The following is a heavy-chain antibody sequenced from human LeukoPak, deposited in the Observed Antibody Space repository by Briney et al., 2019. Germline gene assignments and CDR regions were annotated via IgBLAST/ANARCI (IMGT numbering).Heavy chain of an antibody. V-gene: IGHV4-34*01. D-gene: IGHD6-19*01. CDR1: GGSFSGYY. Sequence: SETLSLTCAVYGGSFSGYYWSWIRQPPGKGLEWIGEINHSGSTNYNPSLKSRVTISVDTSKNQFSLKLSSVTAADTAVYYCARDLAVAGRDYWGQGTLVTVSS. J-gene: IGHJ4*02. CDR3: ARDLAVAGRDY. CDR2: INHSGST.